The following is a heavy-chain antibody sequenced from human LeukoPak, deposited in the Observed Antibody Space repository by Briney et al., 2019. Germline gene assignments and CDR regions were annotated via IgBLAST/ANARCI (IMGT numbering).Heavy chain of an antibody. J-gene: IGHJ4*02. V-gene: IGHV3-48*04. Sequence: PGGSLRLSCTASGFTFSSFSMNWVRQAPGKGLECISYISTSSSTIYYADSVKGRFTISRDIASNSLYLQMNSLRAEDTAVYYCARGRHTSGFDYWGQGTLVTVSS. CDR2: ISTSSSTI. CDR3: ARGRHTSGFDY. CDR1: GFTFSSFS. D-gene: IGHD6-19*01.